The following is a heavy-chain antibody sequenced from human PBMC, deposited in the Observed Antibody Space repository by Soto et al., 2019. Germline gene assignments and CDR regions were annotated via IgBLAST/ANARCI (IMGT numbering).Heavy chain of an antibody. CDR3: ARERVDIVVVPAAAPDAFDI. D-gene: IGHD2-2*03. V-gene: IGHV1-18*01. CDR2: ISAYNGNT. Sequence: QVQLVQSGAEVKKPGASVKVSCKASGYTFTSYGISWVRQAPGQGLEWMGWISAYNGNTNYAQKLQGRVTMTTDTSTSTAYMELRSLRSDDTAVYYCARERVDIVVVPAAAPDAFDIWGQGTMVTVSS. CDR1: GYTFTSYG. J-gene: IGHJ3*02.